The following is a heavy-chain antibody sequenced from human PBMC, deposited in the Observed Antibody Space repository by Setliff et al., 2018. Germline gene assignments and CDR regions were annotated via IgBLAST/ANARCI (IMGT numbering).Heavy chain of an antibody. CDR2: INPRTGVT. J-gene: IGHJ6*04. CDR3: ARGTDYHGSGSYWAKDV. D-gene: IGHD3-10*01. Sequence: VSVKVSCKASGYAFTGHYIHWVRQAPGQGLEWMGWINPRTGVTNYARKFQGRVTMTRDTSITTVYMDLSRLKSDDTAVYYCARGTDYHGSGSYWAKDVWGKGTTVTVSS. V-gene: IGHV1-2*02. CDR1: GYAFTGHY.